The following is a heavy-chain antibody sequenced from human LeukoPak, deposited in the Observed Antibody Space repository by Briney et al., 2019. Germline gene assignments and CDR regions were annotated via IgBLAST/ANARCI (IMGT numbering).Heavy chain of an antibody. D-gene: IGHD1-26*01. Sequence: TGGSLRLSCAASGFTFDNYAMHWVRRAPGKGLEWVSSISWNSGKIDYADSVKGRFTISRDNAKNSLYLQMNSLRAEDTALYYCAKAITYSGSYCFDYWGQGTLVTVSS. V-gene: IGHV3-9*01. CDR3: AKAITYSGSYCFDY. J-gene: IGHJ4*02. CDR1: GFTFDNYA. CDR2: ISWNSGKI.